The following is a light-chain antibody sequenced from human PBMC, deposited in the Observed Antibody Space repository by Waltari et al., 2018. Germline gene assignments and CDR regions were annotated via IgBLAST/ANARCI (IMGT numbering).Light chain of an antibody. V-gene: IGLV2-14*03. CDR2: DVS. CDR3: SSYISSSTLEL. Sequence: QSALTQPASVSGSPGQSITISCTGTSSDVGGYNYVSWYQQHPGKAPKLMIYDVSKRPSVVSSRFSGSKSGNTASLTISGLQAEDEADYYCSSYISSSTLELFGGGTSLTVL. CDR1: SSDVGGYNY. J-gene: IGLJ2*01.